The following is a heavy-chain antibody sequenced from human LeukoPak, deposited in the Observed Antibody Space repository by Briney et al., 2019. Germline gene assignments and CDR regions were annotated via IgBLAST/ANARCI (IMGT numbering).Heavy chain of an antibody. V-gene: IGHV4-30-2*01. CDR2: ISQSGST. J-gene: IGHJ4*02. D-gene: IGHD6-19*01. Sequence: SETLSLTCSVSGDSISSGGYYWSWIRQPPGEGLDWIGYISQSGSTSYNPSLKSRVTISVDRSKNQFSLQLSSVTASDTAVYYCARVLTDSRGWYHFDYWGQGTLVTVSS. CDR1: GDSISSGGYY. CDR3: ARVLTDSRGWYHFDY.